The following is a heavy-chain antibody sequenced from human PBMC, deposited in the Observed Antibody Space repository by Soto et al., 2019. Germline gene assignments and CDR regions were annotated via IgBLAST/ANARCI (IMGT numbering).Heavy chain of an antibody. CDR2: INHSGST. Sequence: SETLSLTCAVYGGSFSGYYWSWIRQPPGKGLEWIGEINHSGSTNYNPSLKSRVTISVDTSKNQFSLKLSSVTAADTAVYYCARSQRRYCSSTSCRNWFDPWGQGTLVTVSS. D-gene: IGHD2-2*01. CDR3: ARSQRRYCSSTSCRNWFDP. CDR1: GGSFSGYY. J-gene: IGHJ5*02. V-gene: IGHV4-34*01.